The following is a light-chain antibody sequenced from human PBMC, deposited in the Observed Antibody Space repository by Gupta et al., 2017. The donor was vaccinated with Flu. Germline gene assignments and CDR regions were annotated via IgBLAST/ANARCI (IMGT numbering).Light chain of an antibody. Sequence: SSELTPDPAVSVALGQTVRITCQGDSLRSYYASWYQQKPGQAPVLVIYGKNNRPSGIPDRFSGSSSGNTASLTITGAQAEDEADYYCNSRDSSGNVFGGGTKLTVL. CDR3: NSRDSSGNV. J-gene: IGLJ2*01. CDR1: SLRSYY. V-gene: IGLV3-19*01. CDR2: GKN.